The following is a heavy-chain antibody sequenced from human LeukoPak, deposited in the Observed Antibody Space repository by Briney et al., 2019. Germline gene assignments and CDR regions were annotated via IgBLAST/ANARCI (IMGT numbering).Heavy chain of an antibody. D-gene: IGHD5-18*01. CDR2: INPNSGGT. CDR3: ARYDGVGQLWWD. J-gene: IGHJ4*02. Sequence: GASVKVSCKASGYTFTGYYMHCVRQAPGHGLEWMGRINPNSGGTKYAQQFQGRVTMTKDTSISTAYMELSRLRSDDTAVYYCARYDGVGQLWWDWGQGTLVTVSS. V-gene: IGHV1-2*06. CDR1: GYTFTGYY.